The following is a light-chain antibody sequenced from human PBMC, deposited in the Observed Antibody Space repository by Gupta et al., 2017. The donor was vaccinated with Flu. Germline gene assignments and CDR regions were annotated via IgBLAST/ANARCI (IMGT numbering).Light chain of an antibody. CDR2: AAS. V-gene: IGKV1-39*01. CDR3: QHSFSLPLWT. J-gene: IGKJ1*01. CDR1: QSINTY. Sequence: QLTQSPSSLSASVGDRVTITCRASQSINTYLNWYQQKPGKGPKLLIYAASSLESGVPSRVSGSGSGTDCTLTIGSLQPEDFATYDCQHSFSLPLWTFGQGTKVEIK.